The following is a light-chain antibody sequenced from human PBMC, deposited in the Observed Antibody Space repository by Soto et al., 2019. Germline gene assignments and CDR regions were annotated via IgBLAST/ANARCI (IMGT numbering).Light chain of an antibody. CDR2: AAS. V-gene: IGKV1-27*01. Sequence: DIQITQSPTSLSASVVDRVTITCRASQGIRNFVAWYQQKPGKAPKLLIYAASTLQSGVPTRFSGSGSGTNFTLTINSRQLEDVATYSCQKYSSVPVFGPGTKVEIK. CDR1: QGIRNF. J-gene: IGKJ3*01. CDR3: QKYSSVPV.